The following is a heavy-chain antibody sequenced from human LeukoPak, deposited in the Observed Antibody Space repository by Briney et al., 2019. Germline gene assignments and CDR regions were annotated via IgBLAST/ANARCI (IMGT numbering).Heavy chain of an antibody. V-gene: IGHV4-59*11. J-gene: IGHJ5*02. CDR1: GGSISSHY. CDR3: ARGAAYYDFWSGYYSWFDP. CDR2: IYYSGST. Sequence: SETLSLTCTVSGGSISSHYWSWIRQPPGKGLEWIGYIYYSGSTNYNPSLKSRVTISVDTSKNQFSLKLSSMTAADTAVYYCARGAAYYDFWSGYYSWFDPWGQGTLVTVSS. D-gene: IGHD3-3*01.